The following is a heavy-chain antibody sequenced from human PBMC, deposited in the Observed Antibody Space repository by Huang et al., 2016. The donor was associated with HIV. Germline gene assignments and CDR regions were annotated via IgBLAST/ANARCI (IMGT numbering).Heavy chain of an antibody. CDR2: FDPEIGET. V-gene: IGHV1-24*01. CDR3: ATGFDVFFDF. Sequence: QVQLVQSRAEVKKPGASVKVSCKVSEYTLTELSIPWVRQPPGKGSEWSGGFDPEIGETIYAHKFQGRVTMTEDTSTETAFMELSGLRPEDTAVYYCATGFDVFFDFWGQGTLVTVSS. CDR1: EYTLTELS. D-gene: IGHD3-9*01. J-gene: IGHJ4*02.